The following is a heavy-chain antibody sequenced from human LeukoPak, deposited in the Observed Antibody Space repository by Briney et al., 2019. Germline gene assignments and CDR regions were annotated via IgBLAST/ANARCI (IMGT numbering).Heavy chain of an antibody. CDR1: GFTFSSYA. D-gene: IGHD2-15*01. CDR3: AKSSEPVVVAATPSDY. CDR2: ISGSGGST. Sequence: GGSLRLSCAASGFTFSSYAISRVRQAPGKGPEWVSAISGSGGSTYYADSVKGRFTISRDNSKNTLYLQMNSLRAEDTAVYYCAKSSEPVVVAATPSDYWGQGTLVTVSS. J-gene: IGHJ4*02. V-gene: IGHV3-23*01.